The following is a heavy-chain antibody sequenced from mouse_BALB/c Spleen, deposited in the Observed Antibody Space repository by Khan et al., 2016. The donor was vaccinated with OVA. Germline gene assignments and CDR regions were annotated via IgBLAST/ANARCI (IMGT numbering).Heavy chain of an antibody. V-gene: IGHV2-6*02. CDR2: IWSDGST. D-gene: IGHD2-3*01. CDR1: GFSLTSYG. Sequence: QVQLKESGPGPVAPSQSLSITCTVSGFSLTSYGIHWVRQPPGKGLEWLVVIWSDGSTNYNSVLKSRLSIRKDNSKSQVFLKMNSLQTDDTAIYYCARWFDGYSSLYAMDYWGQGTSVTVSS. J-gene: IGHJ4*01. CDR3: ARWFDGYSSLYAMDY.